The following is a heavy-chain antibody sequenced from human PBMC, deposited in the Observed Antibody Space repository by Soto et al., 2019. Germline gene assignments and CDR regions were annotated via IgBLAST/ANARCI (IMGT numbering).Heavy chain of an antibody. CDR3: ARDVRSGYSALARFDP. V-gene: IGHV3-30-3*01. CDR2: ISYDGRNK. Sequence: QVQLVESGGGVVQPGRSLRLSCAASGFTFSSYAMHWVRQAPGKGLEWVAAISYDGRNKYYADSVKGRFTISRDNSKNTMYLQMNSLRAEDTAVYYCARDVRSGYSALARFDPWGQGTLVTVSS. CDR1: GFTFSSYA. D-gene: IGHD2-2*03. J-gene: IGHJ5*02.